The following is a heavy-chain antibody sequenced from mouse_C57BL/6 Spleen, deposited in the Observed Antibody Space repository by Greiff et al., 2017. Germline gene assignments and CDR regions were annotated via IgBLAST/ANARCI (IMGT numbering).Heavy chain of an antibody. Sequence: EVQLQQSGPELVKPGASVKISCKASGYTFTDYYMNWVKQSPGKSLEWIGDINPNNGGTSYNQKFKGKATLTVDKSSSTAYMELRSLTSEDSAVYYCARVYYYGNHYYAVDYWGQGTSVTVSS. D-gene: IGHD2-1*01. CDR3: ARVYYYGNHYYAVDY. V-gene: IGHV1-26*01. J-gene: IGHJ4*01. CDR1: GYTFTDYY. CDR2: INPNNGGT.